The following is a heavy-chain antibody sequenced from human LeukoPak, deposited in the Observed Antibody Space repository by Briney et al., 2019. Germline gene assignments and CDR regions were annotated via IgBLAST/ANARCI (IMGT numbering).Heavy chain of an antibody. J-gene: IGHJ1*01. CDR2: IYYSGST. Sequence: PETLSLTCTVSGGSIRNGYWSWIRQSPGKGLEWIGYIYYSGSTNYNPSLKSRVTISVDTSKNQFSLKLNSVTAADTAVYFCARDDRLYFQHWGQGTLVTVSS. V-gene: IGHV4-59*01. D-gene: IGHD1-14*01. CDR1: GGSIRNGY. CDR3: ARDDRLYFQH.